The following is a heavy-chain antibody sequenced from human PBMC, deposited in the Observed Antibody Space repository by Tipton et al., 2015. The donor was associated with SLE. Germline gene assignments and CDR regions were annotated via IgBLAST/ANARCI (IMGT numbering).Heavy chain of an antibody. V-gene: IGHV4-30-4*01. CDR1: GGSISSGDYY. Sequence: TLSLTCTVSGGSISSGDYYWSWIRQPPGKGLEWIGYIYYSGSTYYNPSLKSRVTISVDTSKNQFSLKLSSVTAADTAVYYCARSGRIAAAAGFDYWGQGTLVTVSS. CDR2: IYYSGST. J-gene: IGHJ4*02. D-gene: IGHD6-13*01. CDR3: ARSGRIAAAAGFDY.